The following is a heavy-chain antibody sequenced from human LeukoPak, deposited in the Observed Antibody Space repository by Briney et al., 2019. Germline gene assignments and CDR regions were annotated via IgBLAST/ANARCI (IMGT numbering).Heavy chain of an antibody. D-gene: IGHD3-10*01. V-gene: IGHV1-18*01. CDR2: ISACTGNT. CDR3: ARDPVVVRGVIMNYYYYYGMDV. Sequence: GALLKVSCKASGDTFTSYGISWELQATGQWLEWIGWISACTGNTNYAQKLQGRVIMTTDTSTSTAYMELRSLRSDDTAVYYCARDPVVVRGVIMNYYYYYGMDVWGQGTTVTVSS. J-gene: IGHJ6*02. CDR1: GDTFTSYG.